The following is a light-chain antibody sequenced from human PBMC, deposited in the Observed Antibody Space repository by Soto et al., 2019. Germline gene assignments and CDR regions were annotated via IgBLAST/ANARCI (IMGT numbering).Light chain of an antibody. CDR3: SSYTSSNTLV. V-gene: IGLV2-14*01. CDR1: SSDVGGYNY. J-gene: IGLJ2*01. Sequence: QSVLTQPASVSGAPGQSITISCTGTSSDVGGYNYVSWYQQHPGKAPKLMIFEVSDRPSGASNRFSGSKSGNTASLTISGLQAEDEADYYCSSYTSSNTLVFGGGTQLTVL. CDR2: EVS.